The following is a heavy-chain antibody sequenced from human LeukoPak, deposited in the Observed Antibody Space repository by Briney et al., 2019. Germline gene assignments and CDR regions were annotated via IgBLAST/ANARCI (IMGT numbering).Heavy chain of an antibody. J-gene: IGHJ4*02. CDR3: AREWDDSSGYYLHYFDY. CDR2: MSYRGST. Sequence: SETLSLTCTVSGGSISSYYWNWIRQPPGRGLEWIGHMSYRGSTYFNPSLRSRVTMSLDTSKNQFSLKLSSVTAADTAVYYCAREWDDSSGYYLHYFDYWGQGTLVTVSS. D-gene: IGHD3-22*01. CDR1: GGSISSYY. V-gene: IGHV4-59*01.